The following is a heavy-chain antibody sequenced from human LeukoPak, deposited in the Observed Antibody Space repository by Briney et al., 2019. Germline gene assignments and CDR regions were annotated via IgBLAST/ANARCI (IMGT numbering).Heavy chain of an antibody. V-gene: IGHV1-2*02. J-gene: IGHJ5*02. D-gene: IGHD3-22*01. CDR2: INPNSGGT. Sequence: ASVKVSCKASGYTFTGYYMHWVRQAPGQGLEWMGWINPNSGGTNYAQKFQGRVTMTRDTSISTAYMELSRLRSDDTAVYYCARGGTYYYDSSGYYGPNNWFDPWGQGTLVTVSS. CDR1: GYTFTGYY. CDR3: ARGGTYYYDSSGYYGPNNWFDP.